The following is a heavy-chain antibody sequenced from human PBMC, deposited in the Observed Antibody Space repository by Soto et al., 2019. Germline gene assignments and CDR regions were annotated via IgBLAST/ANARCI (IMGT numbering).Heavy chain of an antibody. V-gene: IGHV3-30*03. J-gene: IGHJ4*02. CDR3: AGGQYYFDY. D-gene: IGHD2-15*01. CDR2: ISYDGSNK. Sequence: QVQLVESGGGVVQPGRSQRLSCAASGFPFSSYGMHWVRQAPGKGLEWVALISYDGSNKFYADSVNGRFTISRDNSKNTLYLQMSSLRAEDTALYYCAGGQYYFDYCGQGTLVSVSS. CDR1: GFPFSSYG.